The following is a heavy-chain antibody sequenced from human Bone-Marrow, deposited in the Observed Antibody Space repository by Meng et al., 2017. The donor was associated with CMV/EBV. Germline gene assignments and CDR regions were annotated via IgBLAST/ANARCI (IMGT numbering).Heavy chain of an antibody. CDR2: IYSGGSST. Sequence: GESLKISCAASGFTFSSYAMSWVRQAPGKGLEWVSVIYSGGSSTYYADSVKGRFTISRDNSKNTLYLQMNSLRPEDTAVYYCARDYSSYFEFWGQGTLVTVSS. J-gene: IGHJ4*02. D-gene: IGHD5-18*01. CDR3: ARDYSSYFEF. V-gene: IGHV3-23*03. CDR1: GFTFSSYA.